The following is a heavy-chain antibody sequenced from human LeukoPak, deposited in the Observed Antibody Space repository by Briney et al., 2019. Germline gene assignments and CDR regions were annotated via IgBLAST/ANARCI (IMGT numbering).Heavy chain of an antibody. J-gene: IGHJ4*02. D-gene: IGHD6-19*01. CDR2: ISSSSSYI. Sequence: GGSLRLPCAASGFTFSSYSMNWVRQAPGKGLEWVSSISSSSSYIYYADSVKGRFTISRDNAKNSLYLQMNSLRAEDTAVYYCASQAAVAGTGFDYWGQGTLVTVSS. V-gene: IGHV3-21*01. CDR1: GFTFSSYS. CDR3: ASQAAVAGTGFDY.